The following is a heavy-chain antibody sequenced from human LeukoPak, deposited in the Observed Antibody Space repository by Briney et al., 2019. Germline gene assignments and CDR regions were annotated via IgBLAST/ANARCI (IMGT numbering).Heavy chain of an antibody. CDR3: ARGGVYSSRGIDY. CDR1: GFTFSSYT. Sequence: GGSLRLSCAASGFTFSSYTMNWVRQAPGKGLEWVSYSSSSSSTIYYVDSVKGRFTVSRDNAKNSLYLQMNSLRAEDTAVYYCARGGVYSSRGIDYWGQGTLVTVSS. V-gene: IGHV3-48*04. D-gene: IGHD6-13*01. J-gene: IGHJ4*02. CDR2: SSSSSSTI.